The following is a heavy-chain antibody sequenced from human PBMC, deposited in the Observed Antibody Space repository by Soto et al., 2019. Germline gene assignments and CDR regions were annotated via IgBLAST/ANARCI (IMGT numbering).Heavy chain of an antibody. CDR3: ARDQLEGNWFDP. CDR1: GDSITGDNW. CDR2: IHHSGAT. D-gene: IGHD1-1*01. V-gene: IGHV4-4*02. Sequence: SETLSLTCTVSGDSITGDNWWSWVRQPPGKGLEWIGEIHHSGATNYNPSLKSRVTISVDKSKNQFSLKLTSVTAADTAVYYCARDQLEGNWFDPWGQGTLVTVSS. J-gene: IGHJ5*02.